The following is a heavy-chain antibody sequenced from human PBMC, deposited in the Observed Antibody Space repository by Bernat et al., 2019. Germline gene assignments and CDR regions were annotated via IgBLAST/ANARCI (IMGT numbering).Heavy chain of an antibody. Sequence: QVQLVESGGGVVQPGRSLRLSCAASGFTFSSYGMHWVRQAPGKVLEWVAVISYDGSNKYYADSVKGRFTISRDNSKTSLYLQMNSLRAEDTAVYYCAEDRGGAASSFCYYGMDAWGPGRTVTVSS. J-gene: IGHJ6*02. CDR1: GFTFSSYG. CDR3: AEDRGGAASSFCYYGMDA. D-gene: IGHD2-15*01. CDR2: ISYDGSNK. V-gene: IGHV3-30*18.